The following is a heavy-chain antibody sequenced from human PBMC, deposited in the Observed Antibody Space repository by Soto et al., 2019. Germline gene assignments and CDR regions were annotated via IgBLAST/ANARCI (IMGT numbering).Heavy chain of an antibody. CDR1: GFTFSSYA. CDR2: ISSNGGST. V-gene: IGHV3-64D*06. J-gene: IGHJ4*02. CDR3: VKDIVVVPAATTIDY. Sequence: GGALGPSRSAPGFTFSSYAMHLVRPAPGKGLEYVSAISSNGGSTYYADSVKGRFTISRDNSKNTLYLQMSSLRAEDTAVYYCVKDIVVVPAATTIDYWGQGTQVTVSS. D-gene: IGHD2-2*01.